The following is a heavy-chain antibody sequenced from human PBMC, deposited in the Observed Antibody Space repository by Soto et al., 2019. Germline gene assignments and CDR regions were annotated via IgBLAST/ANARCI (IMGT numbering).Heavy chain of an antibody. V-gene: IGHV1-69*13. CDR3: ARDSAYYYDSSGYLTGY. Sequence: SVKVSCKASGGTFSSYAISWVRQAPGQGLEWMGGIIPIFGTANYAQKFQGRVTITADESTSTAYMELSSLRSEDTAVYYCARDSAYYYDSSGYLTGYWGQGTMVTIYS. CDR1: GGTFSSYA. CDR2: IIPIFGTA. J-gene: IGHJ4*02. D-gene: IGHD3-22*01.